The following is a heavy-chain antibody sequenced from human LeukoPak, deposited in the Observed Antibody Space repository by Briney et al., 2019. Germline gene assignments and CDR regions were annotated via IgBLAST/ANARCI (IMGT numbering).Heavy chain of an antibody. CDR1: GGSISSYY. CDR2: IYYSGST. D-gene: IGHD3-10*01. Sequence: PSETLSLTCTVDGGSISSYYWSWIRQPPGKVLGWVGYIYYSGSTNYNPSLKSRVTISVDTSKNQFSLKLTSVTAADTAVYYCASRVRGDNGGHDYWGQGTLVTVSS. V-gene: IGHV4-59*08. CDR3: ASRVRGDNGGHDY. J-gene: IGHJ4*02.